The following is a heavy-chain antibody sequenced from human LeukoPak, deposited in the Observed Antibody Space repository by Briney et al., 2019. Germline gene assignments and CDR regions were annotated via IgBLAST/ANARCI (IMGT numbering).Heavy chain of an antibody. V-gene: IGHV4-34*01. CDR3: ARGIDAVDTAMVTRRYYYYYYMDV. CDR1: GGSFSGYY. J-gene: IGHJ6*03. CDR2: INHCGSP. Sequence: PSETLSLTCAVYGGSFSGYYWSWIRQPPGKGLEWVGAINHCGSPNYNPSLKSRVTISVDTSEHQFSLKLSSVTAADTAVYYCARGIDAVDTAMVTRRYYYYYYMDVWGKGTTVTVSS. D-gene: IGHD5-18*01.